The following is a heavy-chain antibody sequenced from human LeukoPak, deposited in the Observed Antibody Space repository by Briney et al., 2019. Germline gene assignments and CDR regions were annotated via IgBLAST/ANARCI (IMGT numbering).Heavy chain of an antibody. J-gene: IGHJ4*02. CDR1: GYTFTIYA. CDR2: INTNTGTP. D-gene: IGHD3-16*01. CDR3: ARGYGSPTGY. Sequence: ASVKVSFKGSGYTFTIYAMNWVRQAPGQGVEWMGWINTNTGTPTYAQGVTGRFVFSLDTSVSTAYLQISSLKAEDTAVYHCARGYGSPTGYWGQGTLVTVSS. V-gene: IGHV7-4-1*02.